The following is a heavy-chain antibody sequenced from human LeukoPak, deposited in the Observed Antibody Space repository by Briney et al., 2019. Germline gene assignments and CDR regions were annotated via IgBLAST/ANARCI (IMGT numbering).Heavy chain of an antibody. CDR2: MSYDGNNE. J-gene: IGHJ4*02. V-gene: IGHV3-30-3*01. CDR1: GFTFSSYT. Sequence: GGSLRLSCAASGFTFSSYTMHWVRQTPDKGLEWVALMSYDGNNEYYADSVKGRFTISRDNAKNSLYLQMNSLRAEDTAVYYCARGYHGSGWLGFDYWGQGTLVTVSS. D-gene: IGHD6-19*01. CDR3: ARGYHGSGWLGFDY.